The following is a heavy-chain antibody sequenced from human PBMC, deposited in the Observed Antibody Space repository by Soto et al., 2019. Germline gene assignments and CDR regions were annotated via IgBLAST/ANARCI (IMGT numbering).Heavy chain of an antibody. CDR2: ISTTSSSI. J-gene: IGHJ4*02. CDR3: ARKGVAFDY. V-gene: IGHV3-48*02. CDR1: GFTFSIYS. Sequence: AGGSLRLSCAASGFTFSIYSMNWVRHAPGKGLEWISYISTTSSSIYYADSVKGRFTISRDNAKNSLFLQMNSLRDEDTAVYYCARKGVAFDYWGQGALVTVSS. D-gene: IGHD3-3*01.